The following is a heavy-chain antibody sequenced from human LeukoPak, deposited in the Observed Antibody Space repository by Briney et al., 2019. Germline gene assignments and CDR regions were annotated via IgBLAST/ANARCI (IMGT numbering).Heavy chain of an antibody. V-gene: IGHV4-39*01. J-gene: IGHJ4*02. CDR1: GGSISSSSYY. CDR3: AGLNFWSGYYWDY. CDR2: IYYSGST. Sequence: SETLSLTCTVSGGSISSSSYYWGWVRQPPGKGLEWIGSIYYSGSTYYNPSLKSRVIISVDTSKNQFSPMLSSVTAADTAVYYCAGLNFWSGYYWDYWGQGTLVTVSS. D-gene: IGHD3-3*01.